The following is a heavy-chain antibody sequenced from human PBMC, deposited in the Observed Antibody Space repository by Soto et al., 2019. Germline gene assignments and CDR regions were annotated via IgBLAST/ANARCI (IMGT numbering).Heavy chain of an antibody. CDR3: ARLYYYGSGSPNGLDY. V-gene: IGHV5-10-1*01. Sequence: PGESLKISCKGSGYSFTSYWISWVRQMPGKGLEWMGRIDPSDSYTNYSPSFQGHVTMSADKSISTAYLQWSSLKASDIAMYYCARLYYYGSGSPNGLDYWGQGTLVTVSS. CDR2: IDPSDSYT. J-gene: IGHJ4*02. D-gene: IGHD3-10*01. CDR1: GYSFTSYW.